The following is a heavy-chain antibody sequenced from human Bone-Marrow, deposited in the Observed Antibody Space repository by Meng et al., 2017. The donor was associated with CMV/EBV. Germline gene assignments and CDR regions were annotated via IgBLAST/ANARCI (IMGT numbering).Heavy chain of an antibody. CDR1: DYIFTKYG. J-gene: IGHJ6*02. CDR3: ARDRSRSWYQTINRYYGMDV. V-gene: IGHV1-18*01. D-gene: IGHD2-2*01. CDR2: VNTFKGAT. Sequence: ASVKVSCKASDYIFTKYGMTWMRQAPGQGLEWLGWVNTFKGATKYSQKVQGRVTMTTETSTNSAYMELRSLTSDDTAVYYCARDRSRSWYQTINRYYGMDVWGQGTTVTVSS.